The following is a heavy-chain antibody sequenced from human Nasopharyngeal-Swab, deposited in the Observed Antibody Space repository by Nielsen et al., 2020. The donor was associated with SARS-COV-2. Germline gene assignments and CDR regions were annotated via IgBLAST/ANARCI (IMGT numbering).Heavy chain of an antibody. CDR3: ARDLHVGAYCGGDCYTRFGY. CDR2: IIPIFGTA. Sequence: SVKISCNASGGTFSSYAISWVRQAPGQGLEWMGGIIPIFGTANYAQKFQGRVTITADKSTSTAYMELSSLRSEDTAVYYCARDLHVGAYCGGDCYTRFGYWGQGTLVTVSS. J-gene: IGHJ4*02. D-gene: IGHD2-21*02. CDR1: GGTFSSYA. V-gene: IGHV1-69*06.